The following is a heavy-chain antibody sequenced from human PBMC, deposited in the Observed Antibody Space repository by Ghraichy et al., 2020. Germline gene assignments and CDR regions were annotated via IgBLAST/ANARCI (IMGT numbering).Heavy chain of an antibody. D-gene: IGHD3-22*01. CDR2: ISGSGGST. V-gene: IGHV3-23*01. J-gene: IGHJ4*02. CDR3: ANSVRLDSSGYEPLDY. Sequence: GGSLRLSCAASGFTFSSYAMSWVRQAPGKGLEWVSAISGSGGSTYYADSVKGRFTISRDNSKNTLYLQMNSLRAEDTAVYYCANSVRLDSSGYEPLDYWGQGTLVTVSS. CDR1: GFTFSSYA.